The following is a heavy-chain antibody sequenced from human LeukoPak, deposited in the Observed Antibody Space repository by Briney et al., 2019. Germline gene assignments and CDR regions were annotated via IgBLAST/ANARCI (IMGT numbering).Heavy chain of an antibody. CDR1: GFTFSSYG. J-gene: IGHJ6*03. Sequence: GALRLSCAASGFTFSSYGMHWVRQAPGKGLEWVAVISYDGSNKYYADSVKGRFTISRDNSKNTLYLQMNSLRAEDTAVYYCAKDHGDYGGQSYYYYYMDVWGKGTTVTISS. D-gene: IGHD4-17*01. CDR2: ISYDGSNK. CDR3: AKDHGDYGGQSYYYYYMDV. V-gene: IGHV3-30*18.